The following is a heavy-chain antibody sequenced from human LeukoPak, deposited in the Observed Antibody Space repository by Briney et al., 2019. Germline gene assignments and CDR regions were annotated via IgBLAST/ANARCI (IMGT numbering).Heavy chain of an antibody. D-gene: IGHD2-2*01. CDR1: GFTFSSYS. CDR3: ADIGGVPAEMGT. CDR2: ISSSSSYI. J-gene: IGHJ5*02. Sequence: PGGSLRLSCAASGFTFSSYSMNWVRQAPGKGLEWVSSISSSSSYIYYADSVKGRFTISRDNAKNSLYLQMNSLRAEDTAVYYCADIGGVPAEMGTWGQGTLVTVSS. V-gene: IGHV3-21*01.